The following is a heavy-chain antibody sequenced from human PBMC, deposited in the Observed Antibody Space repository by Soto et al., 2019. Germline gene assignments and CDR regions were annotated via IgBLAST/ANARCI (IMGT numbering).Heavy chain of an antibody. J-gene: IGHJ5*02. Sequence: GGSLRLSCAASGFTFSSYAMSWVRQAPGKGLEWVSAISGSGGSTYYADSVTGRFTISRDNSKNRLYLQMNSLRAEDTAVYYCAKPIGSGIQGWFDPWGQGTLVTVSS. CDR2: ISGSGGST. D-gene: IGHD3-10*01. V-gene: IGHV3-23*01. CDR3: AKPIGSGIQGWFDP. CDR1: GFTFSSYA.